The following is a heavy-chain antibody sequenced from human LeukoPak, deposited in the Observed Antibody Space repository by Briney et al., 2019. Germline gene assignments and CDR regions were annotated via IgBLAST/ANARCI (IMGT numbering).Heavy chain of an antibody. V-gene: IGHV3-53*01. CDR1: GFTVSRNY. Sequence: PGGSLRLSCAASGFTVSRNYMSWVRQAPGKGLEWVSVIYSGGSTYYASSVKGRFTISRDNSNNTLYLQLNSLRAEDTAVYYCARVYVDTDMDYFDYWGQGTLVTVSS. CDR2: IYSGGST. CDR3: ARVYVDTDMDYFDY. J-gene: IGHJ4*02. D-gene: IGHD5-18*01.